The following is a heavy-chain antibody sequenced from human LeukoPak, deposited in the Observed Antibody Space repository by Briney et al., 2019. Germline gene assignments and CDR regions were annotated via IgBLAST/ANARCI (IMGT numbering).Heavy chain of an antibody. Sequence: GGSLRLSCAASGFTVSTYYMTWVRQAPGKGLEWLSVIYGDVSAHYADSVKGRFTISRDNSKNTLYLQMNSLRAEDTAVYYCAKGERNYYDTLTAFDIWGQGTMVIVSS. CDR2: IYGDVSA. D-gene: IGHD3-22*01. CDR3: AKGERNYYDTLTAFDI. J-gene: IGHJ3*02. V-gene: IGHV3-53*01. CDR1: GFTVSTYY.